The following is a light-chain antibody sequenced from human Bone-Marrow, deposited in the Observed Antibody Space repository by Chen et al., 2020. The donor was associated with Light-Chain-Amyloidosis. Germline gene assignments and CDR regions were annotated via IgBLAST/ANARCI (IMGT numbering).Light chain of an antibody. CDR2: AAS. Sequence: DIQLTQAPSFLSASVGDRVTITCRASQGVSSYLAWYQQKPGRAPKLLIYAASTLQRGVPSRFSGAGSGTEFTLTISCLQPEDFATYYCQQFSSFPRTFGQGTKV. CDR1: QGVSSY. J-gene: IGKJ1*01. V-gene: IGKV1-9*01. CDR3: QQFSSFPRT.